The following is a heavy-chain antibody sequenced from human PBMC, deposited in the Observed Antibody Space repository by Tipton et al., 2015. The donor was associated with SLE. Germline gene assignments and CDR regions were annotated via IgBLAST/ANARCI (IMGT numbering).Heavy chain of an antibody. Sequence: RSLRLSCAASGFTFSSYWMSWVRQAPGKGLEWVAVIWYDGSNKYYADSVKGRFTISRDNSKNTLYLQMNSLRAEDTAVYYCAKDADRSGGSCDIWGQGTMVTVSS. CDR2: IWYDGSNK. D-gene: IGHD2-15*01. CDR3: AKDADRSGGSCDI. CDR1: GFTFSSYW. V-gene: IGHV3-33*06. J-gene: IGHJ3*02.